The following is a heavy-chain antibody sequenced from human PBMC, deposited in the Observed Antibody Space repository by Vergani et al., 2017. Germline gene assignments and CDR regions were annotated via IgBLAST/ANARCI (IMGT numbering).Heavy chain of an antibody. CDR3: ARLRGYFDS. CDR1: GFTFSSYG. CDR2: ISYDGSNK. V-gene: IGHV3-30*03. Sequence: QVQLVESGGGVVQPGRSLRLSCAASGFTFSSYGMHWVRQAPGKGLEWVAVISYDGSNKYYADSVKGRFTISRDNSKNTLSLQMNSLRAEDTAVYYCARLRGYFDSWGQGTLVTVSS. J-gene: IGHJ4*02.